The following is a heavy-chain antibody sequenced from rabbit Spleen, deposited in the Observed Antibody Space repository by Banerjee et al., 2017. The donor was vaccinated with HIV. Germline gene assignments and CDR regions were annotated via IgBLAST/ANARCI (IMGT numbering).Heavy chain of an antibody. CDR3: ARDTGSSFSSYGMDL. Sequence: EQLKESGGGLVKPEGSLTLTCKASGVSFSDKDVMCWVRQAPGKGLEWIACIAGSSSGFTYSATWAKGRFACSKTSSTTVTLQMTSLTVADTATYFCARDTGSSFSSYGMDLWGPGTLVTVS. CDR2: IAGSSSGFT. J-gene: IGHJ6*01. CDR1: GVSFSDKDV. V-gene: IGHV1S45*01. D-gene: IGHD8-1*01.